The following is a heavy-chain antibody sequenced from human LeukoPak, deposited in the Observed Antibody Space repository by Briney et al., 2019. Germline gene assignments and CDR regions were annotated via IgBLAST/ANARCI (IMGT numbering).Heavy chain of an antibody. V-gene: IGHV3-21*01. CDR1: GFTFSSYS. CDR2: ISSSSSYI. CDR3: ASIGYCSTSCPASYYMDV. D-gene: IGHD2-2*01. Sequence: GGSLRLSRAASGFTFSSYSMNWVRQAPGKGLEWVSSISSSSSYIYYADSVKGRFTISRDNAKNSLYLQMNSLRAEDTAVYYCASIGYCSTSCPASYYMDVWGKGTTVTVSS. J-gene: IGHJ6*03.